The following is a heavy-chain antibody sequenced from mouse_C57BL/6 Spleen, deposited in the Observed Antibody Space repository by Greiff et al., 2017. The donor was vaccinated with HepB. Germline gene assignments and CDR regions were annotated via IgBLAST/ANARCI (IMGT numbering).Heavy chain of an antibody. D-gene: IGHD2-1*01. J-gene: IGHJ2*01. Sequence: VQLQQSGPGLVKPSQSLSLTCSVTGYSITSGYYWNWIRQFPGNKLEWMGYISYDGSNNYNPSLKNRIAITRDTSKNQFFLKLNSVTTEDTATYYCASGGNYYFDYWGQGTTLTVSS. V-gene: IGHV3-6*01. CDR2: ISYDGSN. CDR1: GYSITSGYY. CDR3: ASGGNYYFDY.